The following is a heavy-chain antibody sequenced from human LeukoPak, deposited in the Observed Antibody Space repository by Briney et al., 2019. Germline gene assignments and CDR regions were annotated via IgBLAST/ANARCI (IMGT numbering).Heavy chain of an antibody. CDR2: IYSGGIT. J-gene: IGHJ4*02. CDR3: WLEKVVAAYFDS. Sequence: SETLSLTCSISGGSISSKTYNWGWIRQPPGKGLEWIGSIYSGGITYYNPSLKSRVTISEDTSKNQFSLKMTSMTAADTAIYYCWLEKVVAAYFDSWGQGTLVTVSS. D-gene: IGHD2-15*01. V-gene: IGHV4-39*07. CDR1: GGSISSKTYN.